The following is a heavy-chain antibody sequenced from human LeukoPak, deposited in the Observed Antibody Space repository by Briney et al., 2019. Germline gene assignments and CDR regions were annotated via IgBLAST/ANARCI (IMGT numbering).Heavy chain of an antibody. CDR2: VYFSGST. D-gene: IGHD6-13*01. Sequence: SQTLSLTCTVSGGSISSGGYYWSWLRQLPGKGLEWIGHVYFSGSTYYNPSLKSRLDISVDTSKNQFSLKLSSVTAADTAVYYCARGGIAAAIDYWGQGTLVTVSS. V-gene: IGHV4-31*03. CDR1: GGSISSGGYY. J-gene: IGHJ4*02. CDR3: ARGGIAAAIDY.